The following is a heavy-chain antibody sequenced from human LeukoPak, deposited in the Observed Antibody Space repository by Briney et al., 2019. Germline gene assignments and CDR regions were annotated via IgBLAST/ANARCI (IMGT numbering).Heavy chain of an antibody. D-gene: IGHD4-17*01. CDR3: ARVRGGDYVGYYYYMDV. Sequence: SETLSLTCTVSGYSISSGYYWSWIRQPPGKGLEWIGEINHSGSTNYNPSLKSRVTISVDTSKNQFSLKLSSVTAADTAVYYCARVRGGDYVGYYYYMDVWGKGTTVTASS. J-gene: IGHJ6*03. CDR2: INHSGST. CDR1: GYSISSGYY. V-gene: IGHV4-38-2*02.